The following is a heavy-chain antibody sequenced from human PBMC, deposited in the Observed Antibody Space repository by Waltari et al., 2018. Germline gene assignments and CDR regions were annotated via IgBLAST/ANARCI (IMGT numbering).Heavy chain of an antibody. CDR2: INTDNCNT. Sequence: QVQLVQSGAEVKKPGASVKVSCKASGNTFTSHAIHWVRQAPGQRLEWMGWINTDNCNTKYSQKFQGRVTITRDTSASTAYMELSSLRSEDTAIYYCARGDLFFYWGQGTLVTVSS. V-gene: IGHV1-3*04. J-gene: IGHJ4*02. CDR1: GNTFTSHA. CDR3: ARGDLFFY.